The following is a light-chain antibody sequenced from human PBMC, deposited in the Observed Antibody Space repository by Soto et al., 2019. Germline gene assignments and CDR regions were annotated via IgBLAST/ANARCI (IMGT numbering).Light chain of an antibody. CDR3: QQYNSYPYT. V-gene: IGKV1-5*03. Sequence: DIQMTQSPSTLSASVGDRVTITCRASQSISGWLAWYQQKPGKAPKLLMYKASSLESGVPSKFSGSGSGTEFTLTISSLQPDDFATYYCQQYNSYPYTFGQGTKLEIK. CDR1: QSISGW. J-gene: IGKJ2*01. CDR2: KAS.